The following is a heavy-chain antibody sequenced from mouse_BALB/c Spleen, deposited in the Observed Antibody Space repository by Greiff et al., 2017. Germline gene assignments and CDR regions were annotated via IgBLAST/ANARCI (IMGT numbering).Heavy chain of an antibody. D-gene: IGHD2-3*01. V-gene: IGHV5-9-3*01. CDR3: ARHDGYFDY. CDR1: GFTFSSYA. CDR2: ISSGGSYT. J-gene: IGHJ2*01. Sequence: EVKLVESGGGLVKPGGSLKLSCAASGFTFSSYAMSWVRQTPEKRLEWVATISSGGSYTYYPDSVKGRFTISRDNAKNTLYLQMSSLRSEDTAMYYCARHDGYFDYWGQGTTLTVSS.